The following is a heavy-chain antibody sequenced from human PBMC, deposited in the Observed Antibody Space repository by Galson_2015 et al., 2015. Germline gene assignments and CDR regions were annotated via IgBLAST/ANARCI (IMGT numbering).Heavy chain of an antibody. CDR3: ARAGEGTVTMGYYFDY. CDR2: ISYDGSNK. D-gene: IGHD4-17*01. Sequence: SLRLSCAASGFTFSSYAMHWVRQAPGKGLEWVAVISYDGSNKYYADSVKGRFTISRDNAKNSLYLQMNSLRDEDTAVYYCARAGEGTVTMGYYFDYWGQGTLVTVSS. V-gene: IGHV3-30-3*01. CDR1: GFTFSSYA. J-gene: IGHJ4*02.